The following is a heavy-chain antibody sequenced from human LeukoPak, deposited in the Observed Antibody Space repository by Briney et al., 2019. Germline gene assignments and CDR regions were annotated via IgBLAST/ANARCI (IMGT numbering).Heavy chain of an antibody. D-gene: IGHD2-21*02. CDR2: IYYSGST. CDR3: ARHGHHGDHDY. CDR1: GGSISSSSYY. J-gene: IGHJ4*02. V-gene: IGHV4-39*01. Sequence: SVTLSLTCTVSGGSISSSSYYWGSIRQPPGRGLEWIGSIYYSGSTSYNPSLKSQVTISVDTSKNQFSLKLTSVTAADTAVYYCARHGHHGDHDYWGQGTLVTVSS.